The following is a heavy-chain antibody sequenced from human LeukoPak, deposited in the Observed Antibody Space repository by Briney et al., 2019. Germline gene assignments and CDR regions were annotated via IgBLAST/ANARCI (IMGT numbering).Heavy chain of an antibody. V-gene: IGHV3-33*06. CDR1: GFTFSSSG. CDR3: AKEGSSASGAFDY. CDR2: IWYDGSNK. D-gene: IGHD3-10*01. J-gene: IGHJ4*02. Sequence: GRSLRLSCAASGFTFSSSGMHWVRQAPGNGLEWVAVIWYDGSNKYYADSVKGRFTISRDNSKNTLYLQMNSLRAEDTAVYYCAKEGSSASGAFDYWGQGTLVTVSS.